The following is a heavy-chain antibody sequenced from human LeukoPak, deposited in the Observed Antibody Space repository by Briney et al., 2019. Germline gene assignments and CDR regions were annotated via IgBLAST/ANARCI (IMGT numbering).Heavy chain of an antibody. D-gene: IGHD3-10*01. CDR1: GFTFSSYG. J-gene: IGHJ6*03. Sequence: GGSLRLSCAASGFTFSSYGMHWVRQAPGKGLEWVAFIRYDGSNKYYADSVKGRFTISRDNSKNTLYLQMNSLRAEDTAVYYCAREGITYDYYYYYMDVWGKGTTVTVSS. CDR2: IRYDGSNK. CDR3: AREGITYDYYYYYMDV. V-gene: IGHV3-30*02.